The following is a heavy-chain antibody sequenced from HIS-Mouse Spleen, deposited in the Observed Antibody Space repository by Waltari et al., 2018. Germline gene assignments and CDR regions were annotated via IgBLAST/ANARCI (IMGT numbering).Heavy chain of an antibody. Sequence: QVQLQQWGAGLLKPSETLSLTCAVYGGSFSGYYWSWIRQPPGKGREWIGEIKHSGSTNYNPSLKSRVTISVDTSKNQFSLKLSSVTAADTAVYYCARVRTGDPSYWYFDLWGRGTLVTVSS. CDR2: IKHSGST. D-gene: IGHD7-27*01. CDR3: ARVRTGDPSYWYFDL. V-gene: IGHV4-34*01. J-gene: IGHJ2*01. CDR1: GGSFSGYY.